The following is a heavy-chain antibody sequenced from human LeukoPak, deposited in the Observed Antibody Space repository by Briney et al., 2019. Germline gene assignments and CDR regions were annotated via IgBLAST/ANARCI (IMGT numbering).Heavy chain of an antibody. Sequence: GGSLRLSCAASGFTFSSYAMNWVRQAPGKGLEWVSTISGSGSSTYYADSVKGRFTISRDNSKNTLYLQMNSLRAEDTAIYYCAKAIRWRVAAADPDAFDIWGQGTMVTVSS. CDR1: GFTFSSYA. V-gene: IGHV3-23*01. CDR2: ISGSGSST. CDR3: AKAIRWRVAAADPDAFDI. D-gene: IGHD6-13*01. J-gene: IGHJ3*02.